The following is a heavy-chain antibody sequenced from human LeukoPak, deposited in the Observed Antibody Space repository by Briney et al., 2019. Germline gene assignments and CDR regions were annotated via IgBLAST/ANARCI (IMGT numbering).Heavy chain of an antibody. D-gene: IGHD1-26*01. CDR2: IIPMFGTA. CDR1: GGTFNSYV. Sequence: ASVKVSCKASGGTFNSYVITWVRQAPGQGLEWMGGIIPMFGTADYAQKFQGRVTITADESTSTAYMQLSSLRSEDTAVYYCARDRGWELRWFELDYWGQGTLVTVSS. J-gene: IGHJ4*02. V-gene: IGHV1-69*01. CDR3: ARDRGWELRWFELDY.